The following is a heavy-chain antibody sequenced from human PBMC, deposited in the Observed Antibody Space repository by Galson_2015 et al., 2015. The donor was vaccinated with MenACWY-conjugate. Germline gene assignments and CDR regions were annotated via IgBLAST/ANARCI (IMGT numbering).Heavy chain of an antibody. Sequence: SLRLSCAASGFTFSSYWMHWVRQAPGKGLVWVSLINSDGSSTSYADSVKGRFTISRDNAKNTLYLQMNSLRAEDTAVYYCAAYCSSTRCYWASGGYWGQGTLVTVSS. CDR3: AAYCSSTRCYWASGGY. CDR2: INSDGSST. CDR1: GFTFSSYW. J-gene: IGHJ4*02. D-gene: IGHD2-2*01. V-gene: IGHV3-74*01.